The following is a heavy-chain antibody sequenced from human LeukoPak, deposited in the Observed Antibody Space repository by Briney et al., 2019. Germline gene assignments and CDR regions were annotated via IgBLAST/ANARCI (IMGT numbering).Heavy chain of an antibody. V-gene: IGHV3-30-3*01. CDR1: GFSFRTYS. CDR3: ARAENFWSGLLDY. J-gene: IGHJ4*02. D-gene: IGHD3-3*01. CDR2: ISKDGNNR. Sequence: GGSLRLSCAASGFSFRTYSFHWVRQTPDKGLEWVASISKDGNNRLYAESLKGRLNISRDTSKNTVFLEINSLGPNDTALYYCARAENFWSGLLDYWGQGILVTVSS.